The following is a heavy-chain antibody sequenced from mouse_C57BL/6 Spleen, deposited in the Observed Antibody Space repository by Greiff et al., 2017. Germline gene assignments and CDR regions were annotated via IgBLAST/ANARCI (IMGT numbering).Heavy chain of an antibody. CDR2: ISYSGST. D-gene: IGHD2-3*01. CDR1: GYSITSGYD. Sequence: EVQLQESGPGMVKPSQSLSLTCTVTGYSITSGYDWHWIRHFPGNKLEWMGYISYSGSTNYNPSLKSRISITHDTSKNHFFLKLNSVTTEDTATYYGARRGDGYYGGAMDYWGQGTSVTVSS. CDR3: ARRGDGYYGGAMDY. V-gene: IGHV3-1*01. J-gene: IGHJ4*01.